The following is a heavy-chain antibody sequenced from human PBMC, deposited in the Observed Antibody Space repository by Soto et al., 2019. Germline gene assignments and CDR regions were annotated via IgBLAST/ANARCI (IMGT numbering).Heavy chain of an antibody. V-gene: IGHV3-30*18. J-gene: IGHJ4*02. D-gene: IGHD1-26*01. Sequence: GGSLRLSCVASGFTFSSYGMHWVRQAPGKGLEWVAIISYDVSNTYYAVSLKGRFTISRDNSKNTLYLQMNSLRAEDTSVYYCAKEGGLSGSYYISSSYYFDYWGQGTLVTVSS. CDR1: GFTFSSYG. CDR2: ISYDVSNT. CDR3: AKEGGLSGSYYISSSYYFDY.